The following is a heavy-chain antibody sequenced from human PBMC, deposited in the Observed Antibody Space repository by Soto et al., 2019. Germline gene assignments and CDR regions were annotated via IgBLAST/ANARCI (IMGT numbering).Heavy chain of an antibody. J-gene: IGHJ5*02. Sequence: ASVKVSCKASGYTFTGYYMHWVRQAPGQGLEWMGWINPNSGGTNYAQKFQGWVTMTRDTSISTAYMELSRLRSDDTAVYYCSRDPSPYCSGGSCHSNWFVHWGQGTLVTVSS. CDR2: INPNSGGT. CDR3: SRDPSPYCSGGSCHSNWFVH. CDR1: GYTFTGYY. V-gene: IGHV1-2*04. D-gene: IGHD2-15*01.